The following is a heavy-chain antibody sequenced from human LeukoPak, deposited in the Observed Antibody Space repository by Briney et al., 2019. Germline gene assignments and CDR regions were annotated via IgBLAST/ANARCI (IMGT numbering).Heavy chain of an antibody. D-gene: IGHD6-13*01. CDR1: GGSISSYY. CDR3: ARVSAAAGRGFDY. CDR2: IYYRGST. Sequence: AETLSLTWPVYGGSISSYYWSWIRQPPGKGLEWIGYIYYRGSTNYNPSLKSRVTLSVDMSKNQFSLKLSSVTAADTAVYYCARVSAAAGRGFDYWGQGTLVTVSS. V-gene: IGHV4-59*01. J-gene: IGHJ4*02.